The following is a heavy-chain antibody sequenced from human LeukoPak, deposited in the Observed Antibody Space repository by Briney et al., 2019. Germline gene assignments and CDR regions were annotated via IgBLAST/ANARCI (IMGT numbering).Heavy chain of an antibody. J-gene: IGHJ5*02. CDR1: GYTFTSYA. Sequence: ASVKVSCKASGYTFTSYAMHWVRQAPGQRLEWMGWINAGNGNTKYSQKFQGRATITRDTSASTAYMELSSLRSEDTAVYYCARDLTALDYGDYYNWFDPWGQGTLVTVSS. CDR3: ARDLTALDYGDYYNWFDP. D-gene: IGHD4-17*01. CDR2: INAGNGNT. V-gene: IGHV1-3*01.